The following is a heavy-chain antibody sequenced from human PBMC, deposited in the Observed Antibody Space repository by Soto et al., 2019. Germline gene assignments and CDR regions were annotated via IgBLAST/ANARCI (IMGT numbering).Heavy chain of an antibody. D-gene: IGHD2-21*01. CDR3: ARDVPGYPIPYYMDV. V-gene: IGHV3-11*01. Sequence: GGSLRLSCAASGFTFSDYYMSWIRQAPGKGLEWVSYISSSGSTIYYADSVKGRFTISRDNAKNSLYLQMNSLIAEDTAVYYCARDVPGYPIPYYMDVWGKGTTVTVSS. J-gene: IGHJ6*03. CDR1: GFTFSDYY. CDR2: ISSSGSTI.